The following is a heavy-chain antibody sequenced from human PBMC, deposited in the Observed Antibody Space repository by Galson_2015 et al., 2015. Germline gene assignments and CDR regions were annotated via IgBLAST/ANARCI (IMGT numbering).Heavy chain of an antibody. V-gene: IGHV3-43D*04. D-gene: IGHD1-1*01. CDR1: GFTFGDYA. J-gene: IGHJ6*03. CDR2: IRWDGGST. Sequence: SLRLSCEASGFTFGDYAMQWVRQAPGKGLEWVSFIRWDGGSTYYADSVKGRFNISRDISINSLYLQLNSLRAEDTALYYCAKDMDDGLSASYMDFWGKGTTVAVSS. CDR3: AKDMDDGLSASYMDF.